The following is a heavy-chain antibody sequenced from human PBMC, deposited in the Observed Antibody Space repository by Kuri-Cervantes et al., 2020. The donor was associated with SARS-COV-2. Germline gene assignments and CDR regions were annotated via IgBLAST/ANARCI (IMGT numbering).Heavy chain of an antibody. D-gene: IGHD3-10*01. CDR2: INTHTGDA. CDR3: ARGPYGSGSYYTDY. Sequence: ASVKVSCKASGYIFPLYPMNWVRQAPGQGLEWMGWINTHTGDATYAQGFTGRFVFSLDISVSTAYLQINSLKAEDTAVYYCARGPYGSGSYYTDYWGQGTLVTVSS. V-gene: IGHV7-4-1*02. CDR1: GYIFPLYP. J-gene: IGHJ4*02.